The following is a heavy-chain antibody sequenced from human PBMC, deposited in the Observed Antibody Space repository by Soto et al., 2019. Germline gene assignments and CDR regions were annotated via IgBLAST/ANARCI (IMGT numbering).Heavy chain of an antibody. J-gene: IGHJ5*02. CDR3: ARGHYDSSGYPRGHPYWFDP. D-gene: IGHD3-22*01. CDR2: IYYSGST. Sequence: SETLSLTCTVSGGSISSGDYYWSWIHQPPGKGLEWIGYIYYSGSTYYNPSLKSRVTISVDTSKNQFSLKLSSVTAADTAVYYCARGHYDSSGYPRGHPYWFDPWGQGTLVTVSS. V-gene: IGHV4-30-4*01. CDR1: GGSISSGDYY.